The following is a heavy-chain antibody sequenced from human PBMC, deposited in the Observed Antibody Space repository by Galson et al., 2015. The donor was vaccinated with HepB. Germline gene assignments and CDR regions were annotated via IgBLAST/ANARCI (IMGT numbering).Heavy chain of an antibody. D-gene: IGHD5-18*01. CDR3: TRDRLPDTAMVIAVFDY. Sequence: SLRLSCAASGFTFGDYAMSWVRQAPGKGLEWVGFIRSKDYGGTTEYAASVKGRFTISRDDSKSIAYLQMNSLKTEDTAVYYCTRDRLPDTAMVIAVFDYWGQGTLVTVSS. CDR1: GFTFGDYA. CDR2: IRSKDYGGTT. V-gene: IGHV3-49*04. J-gene: IGHJ4*02.